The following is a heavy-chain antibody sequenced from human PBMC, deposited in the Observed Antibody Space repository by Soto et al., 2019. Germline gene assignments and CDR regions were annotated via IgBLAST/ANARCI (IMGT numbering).Heavy chain of an antibody. CDR3: ARGSTVAPRFFDY. V-gene: IGHV4-34*01. D-gene: IGHD4-17*01. J-gene: IGHJ4*02. Sequence: SETLSLTCAVYGGSFSGYYWTWIRQPPGTGLEWIGEINHSGSTNYNPSLKSRVTMSVDTSKNQFSLKLSSVTAAYTAVYFCARGSTVAPRFFDYWGQGSLVTVSS. CDR2: INHSGST. CDR1: GGSFSGYY.